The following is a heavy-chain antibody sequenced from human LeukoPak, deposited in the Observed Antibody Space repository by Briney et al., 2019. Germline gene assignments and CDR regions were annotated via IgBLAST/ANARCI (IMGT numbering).Heavy chain of an antibody. V-gene: IGHV3-23*01. CDR2: ISGSGGST. Sequence: GGSLRLSCAASGLTFSSYAMSWVRQAPGKGLEGVSAISGSGGSTYYADSVKGRFTISRDNSKNTLYLQMNSLRAEDTAVYYCAKSVAEGNFDYWGQGTLVTVSS. D-gene: IGHD5-12*01. CDR1: GLTFSSYA. J-gene: IGHJ4*02. CDR3: AKSVAEGNFDY.